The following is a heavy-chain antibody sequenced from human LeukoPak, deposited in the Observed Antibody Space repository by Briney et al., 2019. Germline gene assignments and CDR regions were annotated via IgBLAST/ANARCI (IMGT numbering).Heavy chain of an antibody. CDR1: GGSITTWH. CDR3: ARLGGRWLQLEAFDI. D-gene: IGHD5-24*01. J-gene: IGHJ3*02. CDR2: IYYSGTT. V-gene: IGHV4-59*08. Sequence: SETLSLTCSVSGGSITTWHWSWIRQPPGKGLEWIGYIYYSGTTNYNPSLKSRVAISADTSKNQFSLKLSSVTAADTAVYYCARLGGRWLQLEAFDIWGQGTMVTVSS.